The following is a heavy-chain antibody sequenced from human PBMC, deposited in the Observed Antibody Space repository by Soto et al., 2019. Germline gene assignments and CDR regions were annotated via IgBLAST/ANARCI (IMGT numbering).Heavy chain of an antibody. D-gene: IGHD2-2*01. CDR2: ISSSSSTI. V-gene: IGHV3-48*01. CDR3: AGRVGYCSSTSCYGGAFDI. CDR1: GFTFSSYS. Sequence: SLRLSCAASGFTFSSYSMNWFRQAPGKGLEWVSYISSSSSTIYYADSVKGRFTISRDNAKNSLYLQMNSLRAEDTAVYYCAGRVGYCSSTSCYGGAFDIWGQGTMVTVSS. J-gene: IGHJ3*02.